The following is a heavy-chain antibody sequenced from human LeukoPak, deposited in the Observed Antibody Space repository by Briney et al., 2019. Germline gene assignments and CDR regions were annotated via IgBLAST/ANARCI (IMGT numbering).Heavy chain of an antibody. J-gene: IGHJ1*01. Sequence: GGSLRLSCKGSGFTFSNYWMGWVRQAPGKGLQWAANIKTDGSEKYYVDSVTGRFTISRDNAKNSLYLQMNSLRAEDTAVYYCATYSSLNRREFQFWGQGTLLTVSS. D-gene: IGHD3-22*01. CDR3: ATYSSLNRREFQF. CDR2: IKTDGSEK. V-gene: IGHV3-7*01. CDR1: GFTFSNYW.